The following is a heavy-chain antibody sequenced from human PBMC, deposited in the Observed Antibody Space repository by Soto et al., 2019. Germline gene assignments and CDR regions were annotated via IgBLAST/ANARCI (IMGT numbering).Heavy chain of an antibody. J-gene: IGHJ4*02. CDR2: ISSASSET. CDR3: ARVAY. CDR1: GFTFSRVS. V-gene: IGHV3-21*01. Sequence: GGSLRLSCEASGFTFSRVSMNWGRQVPVKWLEWVASISSASSETWYADSVKGRCIISRDNAQNSLFLQMNTLRPEDAAIYYCARVAYWGPGTQVTVSS.